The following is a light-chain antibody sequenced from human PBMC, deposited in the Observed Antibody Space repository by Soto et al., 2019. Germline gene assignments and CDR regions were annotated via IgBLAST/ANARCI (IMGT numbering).Light chain of an antibody. CDR1: SSDVGGYNY. Sequence: QSALIQPPSASGSPGQSVTISCTGTSSDVGGYNYVSWYQHHPGKAPKLMIYEVIRRPSGVPDRFSGSKSGNTASLTVSGLQAEDEADYYCSSYAGSNNLVFGGGTKLTVL. CDR3: SSYAGSNNLV. J-gene: IGLJ2*01. CDR2: EVI. V-gene: IGLV2-8*01.